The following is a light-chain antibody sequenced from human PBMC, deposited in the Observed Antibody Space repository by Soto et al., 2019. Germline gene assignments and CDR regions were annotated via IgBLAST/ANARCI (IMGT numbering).Light chain of an antibody. Sequence: QSALTQPASVSRSPGQSITISCTGTSSDVGSYNLVSWYQQHPGKAPKLMIYEGSKRPSGVSNRFSGSKSGNTASLTISGLQAEDETDYYCCSYAGSSDVVFGGGTKVTVL. CDR2: EGS. CDR1: SSDVGSYNL. CDR3: CSYAGSSDVV. J-gene: IGLJ2*01. V-gene: IGLV2-23*01.